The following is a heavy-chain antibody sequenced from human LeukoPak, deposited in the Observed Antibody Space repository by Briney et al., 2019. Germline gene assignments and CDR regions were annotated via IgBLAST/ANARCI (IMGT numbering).Heavy chain of an antibody. J-gene: IGHJ4*02. V-gene: IGHV4-59*08. CDR1: GASISSYY. D-gene: IGHD2-2*02. CDR3: ARQKGGYCSTTRCHSFDY. CDR2: IYYSGST. Sequence: SETLSLTCPVSGASISSYYWSWIRQPPGKGLEWIGYIYYSGSTNYNPSLKSRVTISVDTSKNQFSLKLSSVTAADTAVYYCARQKGGYCSTTRCHSFDYWGQGTLVTVSS.